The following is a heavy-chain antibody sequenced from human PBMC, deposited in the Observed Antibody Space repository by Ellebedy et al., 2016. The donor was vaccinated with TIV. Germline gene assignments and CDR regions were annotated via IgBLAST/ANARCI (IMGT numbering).Heavy chain of an antibody. V-gene: IGHV3-23*01. CDR2: ISDSTFST. Sequence: GESLKISCAAPGFTFSSYAFSWVRQAPGKGLEWVSSISDSTFSTYYADSVKGRFTISRDNSKDTLYLEMNSLRAEDTAVNYCAKGGTSISDYLGDYWGQGTLVTVSS. CDR1: GFTFSSYA. D-gene: IGHD4-17*01. J-gene: IGHJ4*02. CDR3: AKGGTSISDYLGDY.